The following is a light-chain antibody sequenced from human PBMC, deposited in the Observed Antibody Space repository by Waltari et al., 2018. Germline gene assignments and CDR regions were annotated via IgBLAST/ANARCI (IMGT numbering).Light chain of an antibody. CDR2: EGN. V-gene: IGLV2-23*01. Sequence: QSALTQPASVSGSPGQPLTISCTGPRVIVGGHTLVSWYQQRPGEPPRLILSEGNRRPSGVSGRFSGSSSGNTASLTISGLQAEDEADYHCCSHASGASPFIRFGGGTKLAVL. CDR1: RVIVGGHTL. J-gene: IGLJ2*01. CDR3: CSHASGASPFIR.